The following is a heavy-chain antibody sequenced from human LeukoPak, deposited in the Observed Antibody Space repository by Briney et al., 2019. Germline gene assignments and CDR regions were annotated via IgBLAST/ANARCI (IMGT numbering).Heavy chain of an antibody. V-gene: IGHV3-33*01. CDR1: GFTFSSYG. CDR3: ARDRVAVAGPFDY. J-gene: IGHJ4*02. CDR2: IWYDGSNK. D-gene: IGHD6-19*01. Sequence: PGRSLRFSCAASGFTFSSYGMHWVRQAPGKGLEWVAVIWYDGSNKYYADSVKGRFTISRDNSKNTLYLQMNSLRAEDTAVYYCARDRVAVAGPFDYWGQGTLVTVSS.